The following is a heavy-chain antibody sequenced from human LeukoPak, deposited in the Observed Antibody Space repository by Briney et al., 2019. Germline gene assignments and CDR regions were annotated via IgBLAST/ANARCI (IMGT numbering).Heavy chain of an antibody. D-gene: IGHD3-9*01. CDR3: AKGLRYLSFNDAFDI. Sequence: SETLSLTCTVSGGSISSSSYYWGWIRQPPGKGLEWIGSIYHSGSTYYNPSLQSRVTISVDTSKNQFSLRLSSVTAADTAVYFCAKGLRYLSFNDAFDIWGQGTMVTVSS. V-gene: IGHV4-39*01. CDR2: IYHSGST. CDR1: GGSISSSSYY. J-gene: IGHJ3*02.